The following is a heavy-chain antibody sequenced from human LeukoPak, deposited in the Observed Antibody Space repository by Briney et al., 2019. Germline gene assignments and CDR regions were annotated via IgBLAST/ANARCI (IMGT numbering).Heavy chain of an antibody. D-gene: IGHD2-15*01. CDR2: ISSSSSYI. CDR3: ARVVAATRFIDY. V-gene: IGHV3-21*01. J-gene: IGHJ4*02. Sequence: GGSLRLSCAASGFTFSSYSMNWVRQAPGKGLEWVSSISSSSSYIYYADSAKGRFTISRDNAKNSLYLQMNSLRAEDTAVYYCARVVAATRFIDYWGQGTLVTVSS. CDR1: GFTFSSYS.